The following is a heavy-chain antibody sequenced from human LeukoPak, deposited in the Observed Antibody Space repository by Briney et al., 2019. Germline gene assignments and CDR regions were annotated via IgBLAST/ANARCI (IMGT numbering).Heavy chain of an antibody. CDR2: ISGSGGTP. CDR1: GFTFSTYA. Sequence: PGGSLRLSCAASGFTFSTYAMNWVRQAPGKGLEWVSTISGSGGTPHYADSVKGRFTISRDNSKNTLHLQMNSLRAEDTAVYYCAKGGDLITSFDYWGQGTLVTVSS. D-gene: IGHD3-16*01. V-gene: IGHV3-23*01. J-gene: IGHJ4*02. CDR3: AKGGDLITSFDY.